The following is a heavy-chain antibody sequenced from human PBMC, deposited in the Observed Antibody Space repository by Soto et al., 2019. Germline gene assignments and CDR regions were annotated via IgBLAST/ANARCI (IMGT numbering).Heavy chain of an antibody. Sequence: QVQLVESGGGVVQPGRSLRLSCAASGITFSSHGMHWVRQAPGKGLEWVAVISYDGTNEYYRDSVKGRFTISRDNSKNTGYLQMNSLRGEDTAVYYCARDYRWASSSNDAFDIWGQGTMVTVAS. V-gene: IGHV3-30*03. D-gene: IGHD6-6*01. J-gene: IGHJ3*02. CDR3: ARDYRWASSSNDAFDI. CDR1: GITFSSHG. CDR2: ISYDGTNE.